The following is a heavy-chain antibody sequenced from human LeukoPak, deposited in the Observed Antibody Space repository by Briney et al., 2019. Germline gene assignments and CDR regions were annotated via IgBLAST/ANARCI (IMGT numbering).Heavy chain of an antibody. Sequence: PSETLSLTCTVSGGSISSGDYYWSWIRQPPGKGLEWIGYIYYSGSTYYNPSLKSRVTISVDTSKNQFSLKLSSVTAADTAVYYCARVRRYSSSSSRLVGYFDYWGQGTLVTVSS. CDR2: IYYSGST. V-gene: IGHV4-30-4*08. CDR3: ARVRRYSSSSSRLVGYFDY. D-gene: IGHD6-6*01. J-gene: IGHJ4*02. CDR1: GGSISSGDYY.